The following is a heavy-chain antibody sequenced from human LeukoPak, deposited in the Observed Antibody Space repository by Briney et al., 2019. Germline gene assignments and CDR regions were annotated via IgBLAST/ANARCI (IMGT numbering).Heavy chain of an antibody. CDR3: ARDMSTAVTPISYAFDV. D-gene: IGHD4-23*01. V-gene: IGHV1-46*01. J-gene: IGHJ3*01. CDR2: VNPNGGRT. CDR1: GYTFTSYY. Sequence: ASVKVSCKASGYTFTSYYMHWVRQAPGQGLEWLGIVNPNGGRTAYAQNFQGRVSMTRDTSTTTVYMELSSLRSDDTAVYYCARDMSTAVTPISYAFDVWGQGTMVTVSS.